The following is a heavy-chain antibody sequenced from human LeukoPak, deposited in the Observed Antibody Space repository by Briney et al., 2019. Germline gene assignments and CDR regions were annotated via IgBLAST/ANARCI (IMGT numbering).Heavy chain of an antibody. V-gene: IGHV3-7*01. CDR3: ARAGGYASSWAY. CDR1: GFTFSSYW. J-gene: IGHJ4*02. D-gene: IGHD5-12*01. Sequence: PGGSLRLSCAASGFTFSSYWMSWVRQAPGKGLEWVANIKQDGSEKNYVDSVKGRFTISRDNAKNSLDLQMNSLRGEDTAVYYCARAGGYASSWAYWGQETLVTVSS. CDR2: IKQDGSEK.